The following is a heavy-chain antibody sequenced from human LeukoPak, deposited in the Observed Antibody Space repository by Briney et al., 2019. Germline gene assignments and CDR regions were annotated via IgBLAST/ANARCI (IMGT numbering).Heavy chain of an antibody. D-gene: IGHD3-10*01. CDR1: GYTFTSYD. J-gene: IGHJ3*02. Sequence: ASVKVSCKASGYTFTSYDINWVRQATGQGLEWMGWINPNSGGTNYAQKFQGRVTMTRDTSISTAYMEVSRLRFEDTAVYYCARFGWFGELLSHALDAFDIWGQGTMVTVSS. V-gene: IGHV1-2*02. CDR3: ARFGWFGELLSHALDAFDI. CDR2: INPNSGGT.